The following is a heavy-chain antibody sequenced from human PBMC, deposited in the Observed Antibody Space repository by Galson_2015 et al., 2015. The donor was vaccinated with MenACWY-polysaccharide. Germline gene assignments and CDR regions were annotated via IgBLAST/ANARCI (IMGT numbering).Heavy chain of an antibody. V-gene: IGHV1-8*01. D-gene: IGHD3-22*01. CDR2: MNPNSGNT. J-gene: IGHJ5*02. CDR3: ARGGRYYYDSSGYLNWFDP. CDR1: GYSFSSYD. Sequence: SCKASGYSFSSYDINWVRQTTGQGLEWMGWMNPNSGNTGYAQKFQGRVTMTRNTSISIAYMELSSPRSEDTAVYYCARGGRYYYDSSGYLNWFDPWGQGTLVTVSS.